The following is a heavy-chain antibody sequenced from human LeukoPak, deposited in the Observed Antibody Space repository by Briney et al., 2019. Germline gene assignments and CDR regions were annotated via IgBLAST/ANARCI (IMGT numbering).Heavy chain of an antibody. D-gene: IGHD4-17*01. J-gene: IGHJ4*02. V-gene: IGHV4-59*01. CDR3: AREGVYGDYVFDY. Sequence: SETLSLTCTVSGGSISGYYWSWIRQPPGKGLEWIGYIYYSGSTNYNPSLKSRVTISVDTSKNQFSLKLSSVTAADTAVYYCAREGVYGDYVFDYWGQGTLVTVSS. CDR2: IYYSGST. CDR1: GGSISGYY.